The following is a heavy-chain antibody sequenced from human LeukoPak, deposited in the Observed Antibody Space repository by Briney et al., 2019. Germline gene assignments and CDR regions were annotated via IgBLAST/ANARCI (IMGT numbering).Heavy chain of an antibody. V-gene: IGHV3-21*01. J-gene: IGHJ4*02. CDR3: AREVSEGFDF. CDR2: FGTRSTSI. CDR1: GFIFSSYS. D-gene: IGHD3-22*01. Sequence: GGSLRLSCAASGFIFSSYSMSWVRQAPGKGLEWVSSFGTRSTSIYHAGSVKGRFAISRDNAKNLLYLQMNSLRAEDTALYYCAREVSEGFDFWGQGTLVTVSS.